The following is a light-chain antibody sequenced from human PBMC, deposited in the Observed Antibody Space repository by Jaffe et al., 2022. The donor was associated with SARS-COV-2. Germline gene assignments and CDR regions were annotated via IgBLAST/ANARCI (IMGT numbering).Light chain of an antibody. J-gene: IGLJ3*02. CDR2: YDK. V-gene: IGLV3-21*04. CDR1: RIGRKS. CDR3: HVWDTSSDGV. Sequence: SYELTQPPSVSVAPGQTARITCGGDRIGRKSVYWYQQKPGQAPLLVIYYDKDRPSGIPERFSGSYSDNTATLTITGVEVGDEADYYCHVWDTSSDGVFGGGTRVTVL.